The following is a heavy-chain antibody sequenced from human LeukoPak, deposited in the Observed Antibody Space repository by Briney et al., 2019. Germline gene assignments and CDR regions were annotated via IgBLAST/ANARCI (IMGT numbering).Heavy chain of an antibody. CDR1: GASIKSVNVY. CDR2: KYYTGSN. J-gene: IGHJ4*02. CDR3: ASAAVGAAGSGDYFDN. D-gene: IGHD6-25*01. V-gene: IGHV4-39*07. Sequence: SETLSLTCTVSGASIKSVNVYWAWIRQPPGKGLEWIGNKYYTGSNYYNPSLKSRVTISVDTSNNQFSLKLTSATAADTALYYCASAAVGAAGSGDYFDNWGQGTLVTVSS.